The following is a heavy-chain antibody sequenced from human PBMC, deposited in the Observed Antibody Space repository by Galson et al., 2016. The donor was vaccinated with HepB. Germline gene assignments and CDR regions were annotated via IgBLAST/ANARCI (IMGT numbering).Heavy chain of an antibody. CDR2: IDWDDDK. V-gene: IGHV2-70*12. Sequence: PALVKPTQTLTLTCTFSGFSLSTRGMCVTWIRQPPGKALEWLALIDWDDDKYYSTALKTRLTISKDTSKKQVVLTMTNMDPVDTATYYCAHRRSGYCNSISCLYFDYWGQGALVTVSS. CDR1: GFSLSTRGMC. D-gene: IGHD2-2*01. CDR3: AHRRSGYCNSISCLYFDY. J-gene: IGHJ4*02.